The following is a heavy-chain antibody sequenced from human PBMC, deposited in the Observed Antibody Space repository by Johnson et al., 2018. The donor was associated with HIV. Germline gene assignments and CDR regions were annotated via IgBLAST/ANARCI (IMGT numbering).Heavy chain of an antibody. CDR3: AREVAARLRAFDI. CDR2: ISYDGSNK. J-gene: IGHJ3*02. CDR1: GFTFSTYA. Sequence: QVQLVESGGGVVQPGRSLRLSCVASGFTFSTYAMHWVRQAPGKGLEWVTIISYDGSNKFYADSVKGRFTISRDNSKNTLYLQMNSLRVEDTAVYYCAREVAARLRAFDIWGQGTMVTVSS. V-gene: IGHV3-30-3*01. D-gene: IGHD6-6*01.